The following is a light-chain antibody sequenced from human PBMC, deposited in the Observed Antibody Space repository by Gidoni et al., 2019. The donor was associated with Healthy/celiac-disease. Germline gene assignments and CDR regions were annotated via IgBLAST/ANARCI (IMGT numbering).Light chain of an antibody. Sequence: QSVLTQPPSVSGAPGQRVTIPCTGSSSNIGAGYDLHWYQQLPGTAPKLLIYGNSNRPSGVPDLFSGSKSGTSASLAITGLQAEDEADYYCQSYDSSLSGSRVFGGGTKLTVL. V-gene: IGLV1-40*01. J-gene: IGLJ2*01. CDR1: SSNIGAGYD. CDR3: QSYDSSLSGSRV. CDR2: GNS.